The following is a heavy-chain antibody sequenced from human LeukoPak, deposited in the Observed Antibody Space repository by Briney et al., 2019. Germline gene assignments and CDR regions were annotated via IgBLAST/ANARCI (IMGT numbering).Heavy chain of an antibody. CDR1: GGSFSSGGYY. V-gene: IGHV4-31*03. J-gene: IGHJ4*02. D-gene: IGHD7-27*01. CDR3: ARDLGGLGKIDY. Sequence: SQTLSLTCTVSGGSFSSGGYYWGWLRQHPGKGLEWIGYIFYSGTTYYNPSLKSRVIISVDASKNQFSLRLSSVTAADTAVYYCARDLGGLGKIDYWGQGTLVTVSS. CDR2: IFYSGTT.